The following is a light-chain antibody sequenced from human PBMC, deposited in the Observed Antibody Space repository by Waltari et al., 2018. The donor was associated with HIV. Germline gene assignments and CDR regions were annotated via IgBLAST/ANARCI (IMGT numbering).Light chain of an antibody. CDR2: SNN. Sequence: QSVLTQPPSASGTPGQRVTISCSGSSSNIGSNTVNWYQQPPGTAPKLLLYSNNPRPSGVPDRFSGSKSGTSASLAISGLQSEDEADYYCAAWDGSLNGRVFGGGTKLTVL. J-gene: IGLJ3*02. V-gene: IGLV1-44*01. CDR3: AAWDGSLNGRV. CDR1: SSNIGSNT.